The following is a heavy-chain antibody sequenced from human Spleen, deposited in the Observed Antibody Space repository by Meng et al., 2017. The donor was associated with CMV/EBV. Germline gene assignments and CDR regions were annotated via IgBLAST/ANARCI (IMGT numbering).Heavy chain of an antibody. D-gene: IGHD3-10*01. CDR1: GFTFSSYE. Sequence: GESLKISCAASGFTFSSYEMNWVRQAPGKGLEWVSYISSSGSTIYYADSVKGRFTISRDNAKNSLYLQMNSLRAEDTALYYCARGTYYYGSGNTYYFDYWGQGTLVTVSS. CDR2: ISSSGSTI. J-gene: IGHJ4*02. CDR3: ARGTYYYGSGNTYYFDY. V-gene: IGHV3-48*03.